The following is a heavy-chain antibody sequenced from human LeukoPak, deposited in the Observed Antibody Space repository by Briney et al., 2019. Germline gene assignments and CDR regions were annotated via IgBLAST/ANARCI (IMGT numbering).Heavy chain of an antibody. V-gene: IGHV4-4*07. CDR3: ARDQGAYSPFDF. J-gene: IGHJ4*02. CDR1: GGSISSNF. D-gene: IGHD4/OR15-4a*01. CDR2: IYISGST. Sequence: SETLSLTCTVSGGSISSNFWSWIRQPAGKGLEWVGHIYISGSTSFNPSLKSRVTMSADTSKNQFSLKLSSVTAADTAVYYCARDQGAYSPFDFWGQGTLVTVSS.